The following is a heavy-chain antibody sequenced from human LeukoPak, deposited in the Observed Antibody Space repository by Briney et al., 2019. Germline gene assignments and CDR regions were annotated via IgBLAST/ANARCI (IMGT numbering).Heavy chain of an antibody. V-gene: IGHV1-8*01. CDR3: ARRQRGLRNYYYYRDV. J-gene: IGHJ6*03. D-gene: IGHD4-17*01. CDR1: GYTFTSYF. Sequence: ASVKVSCKASGYTFTSYFMHWMRQAPGQGPEWMGWMNPNSGNTGYAQKFQGRVTMTRNTSISTAYMELSSLRSEDTAVYYCARRQRGLRNYYYYRDVWGKGTTVTVSS. CDR2: MNPNSGNT.